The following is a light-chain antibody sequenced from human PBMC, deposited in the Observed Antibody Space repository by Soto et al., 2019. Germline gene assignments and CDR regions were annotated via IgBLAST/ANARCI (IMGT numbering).Light chain of an antibody. Sequence: DIQLTQSPSFLSASVGDRVSITCRASQGITSFLAWYQQIPGKAPKLLIYTASTLQSGVPPRFSGGGSGTEFTLTISSLQPEDFGTYYCQQLNSYPLTFGGGTRVAIK. CDR1: QGITSF. CDR2: TAS. J-gene: IGKJ4*01. V-gene: IGKV1-9*01. CDR3: QQLNSYPLT.